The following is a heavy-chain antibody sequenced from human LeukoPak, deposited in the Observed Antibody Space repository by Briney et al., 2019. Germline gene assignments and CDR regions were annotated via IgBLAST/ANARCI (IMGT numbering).Heavy chain of an antibody. V-gene: IGHV4-30-2*01. CDR1: GGSISSGGYS. CDR2: IYHSGST. J-gene: IGHJ6*02. CDR3: ARGTSYCTNGVCYREGMDV. Sequence: SETLSLTCAVSGGSISSGGYSWSWIRQPPGKGLEWFGYIYHSGSTYYNPSLKSRVTISVDRSKNQFSLKLSSVTAADTAVYYCARGTSYCTNGVCYREGMDVWGQGTTVTVSS. D-gene: IGHD2-8*01.